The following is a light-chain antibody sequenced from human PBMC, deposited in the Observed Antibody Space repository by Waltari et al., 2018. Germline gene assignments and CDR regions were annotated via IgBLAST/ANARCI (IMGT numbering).Light chain of an antibody. J-gene: IGLJ2*01. CDR3: GTWDSSLSAAV. Sequence: QPPAGSAAPGQKVTISCSGSSSNIVNNYVSWYQQLPATDPKVVIYDDNKRASEVPDRFSASKSVTSATLGNTALQTADEADYFCGTWDSSLSAAVFGGGTKVTVL. CDR1: SSNIVNNY. V-gene: IGLV1-51*01. CDR2: DDN.